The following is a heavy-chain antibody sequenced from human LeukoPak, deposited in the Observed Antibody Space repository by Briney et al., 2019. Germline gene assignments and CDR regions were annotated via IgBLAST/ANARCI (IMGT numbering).Heavy chain of an antibody. Sequence: ASVRVSCKASGYTFTSYDINWVRQATGQGLEWMGWMNPNSGNTGYAQKFRGRVTMTRNTSIRTAYMELSSLRSEDTAVYYCARGSGMEWELVNWGQGTLVTVSS. D-gene: IGHD1-26*01. CDR1: GYTFTSYD. CDR3: ARGSGMEWELVN. CDR2: MNPNSGNT. J-gene: IGHJ4*02. V-gene: IGHV1-8*01.